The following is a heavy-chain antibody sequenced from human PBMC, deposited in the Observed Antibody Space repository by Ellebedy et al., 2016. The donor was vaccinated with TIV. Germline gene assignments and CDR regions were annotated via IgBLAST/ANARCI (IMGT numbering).Heavy chain of an antibody. Sequence: GGSLRLSXAASGSTVSSSYMSWVRQAPGKGLEWVSVIYSGGSTYYADSVKGRFTISRHNSKNTLYLQMNSLRAEDTAVYYCASGYCGGDCYSSGAFDIWGLGTMVTVSS. CDR2: IYSGGST. CDR1: GSTVSSSY. CDR3: ASGYCGGDCYSSGAFDI. J-gene: IGHJ3*02. V-gene: IGHV3-53*04. D-gene: IGHD2-21*02.